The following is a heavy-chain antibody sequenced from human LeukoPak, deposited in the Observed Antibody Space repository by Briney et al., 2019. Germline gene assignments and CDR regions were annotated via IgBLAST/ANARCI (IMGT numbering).Heavy chain of an antibody. J-gene: IGHJ4*02. D-gene: IGHD3-22*01. V-gene: IGHV3-9*01. CDR1: GFTFDDYA. CDR3: ARAALNYDSSGYLDFDY. CDR2: ISWNSGSI. Sequence: GRSLRLSCAASGFTFDDYAMHWVRQAPGKGLEWVSGISWNSGSIGYADSVKGRFTISRDNSKNTLYLQMNSLRAEDTAVYYCARAALNYDSSGYLDFDYWGQGTLVTVSS.